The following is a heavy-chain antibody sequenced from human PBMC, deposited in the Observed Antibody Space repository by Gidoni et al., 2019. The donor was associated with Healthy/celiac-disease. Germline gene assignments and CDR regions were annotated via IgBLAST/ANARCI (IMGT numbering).Heavy chain of an antibody. D-gene: IGHD6-19*01. CDR3: ARAQRPYYGSGWFGAFDI. J-gene: IGHJ3*02. CDR2: INYSGST. Sequence: QVQLQESGQGLVKPSETLSLPCTVSAGSTSRYYWSWIRQHPGKGLEWIVYINYSGSTNYNPSLKSRVTISVDTSKNQFSLKLSSVTAADTAVCYCARAQRPYYGSGWFGAFDIWGQGTMVTVSS. V-gene: IGHV4-59*01. CDR1: AGSTSRYY.